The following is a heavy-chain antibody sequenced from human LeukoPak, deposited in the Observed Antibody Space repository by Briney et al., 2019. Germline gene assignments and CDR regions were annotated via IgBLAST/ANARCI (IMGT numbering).Heavy chain of an antibody. J-gene: IGHJ4*02. CDR2: INHSGST. Sequence: PSETLSLTCAVYGGSFSGYYWSWIRQPPGKGLEWIGEINHSGSTNYNPSLKSRVTISVDTSKNQFSLKLSSVTTADTAVYYCARRNYWGQGTLVTVSS. CDR3: ARRNY. V-gene: IGHV4-34*01. CDR1: GGSFSGYY.